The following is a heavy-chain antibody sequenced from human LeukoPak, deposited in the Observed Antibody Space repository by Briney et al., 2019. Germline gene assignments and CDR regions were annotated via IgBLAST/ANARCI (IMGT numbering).Heavy chain of an antibody. Sequence: NLGGSLKISCKGSGYTFATYWIGWVRQMPGKGLEWMGIIYPGDSRTTYSPSFQGQVTISADKSIRTAYLQWNSLKASDTAIYYCVRHLSDITSCPNYWGPGTLITVAS. J-gene: IGHJ4*02. V-gene: IGHV5-51*01. CDR3: VRHLSDITSCPNY. CDR2: IYPGDSRT. CDR1: GYTFATYW. D-gene: IGHD2-2*01.